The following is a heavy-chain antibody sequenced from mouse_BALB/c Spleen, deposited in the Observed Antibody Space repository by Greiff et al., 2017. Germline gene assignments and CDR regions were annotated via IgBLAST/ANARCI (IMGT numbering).Heavy chain of an antibody. V-gene: IGHV5-6*01. Sequence: EVKVVESGGDLVKPGGSLKLSCAASGFTFSSYGMSWVRQTPDKRLEWVATISSGGSYTYYPDSVKGRFTISRDNAKNTLYLQMSSLKSEDTAMYYCARHDGNHLYYFDYWGQGTTLTVSS. CDR3: ARHDGNHLYYFDY. D-gene: IGHD2-1*01. J-gene: IGHJ2*01. CDR1: GFTFSSYG. CDR2: ISSGGSYT.